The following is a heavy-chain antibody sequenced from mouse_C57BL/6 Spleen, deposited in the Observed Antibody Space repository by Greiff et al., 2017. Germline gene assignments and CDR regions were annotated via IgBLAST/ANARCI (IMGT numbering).Heavy chain of an antibody. CDR2: IYPRDGST. J-gene: IGHJ1*03. CDR1: GYTFTSYD. CDR3: ARSGSQRYFAV. V-gene: IGHV1-85*01. D-gene: IGHD2-2*01. Sequence: VPGVESGPELVKPGASVKLSCKASGYTFTSYDINWVKQRPGQGLEWIGWIYPRDGSTKYNEKFKGKATLTVDTSSSTAYMELHSLTSEDSAVYFCARSGSQRYFAVWGTGTTVTVSS.